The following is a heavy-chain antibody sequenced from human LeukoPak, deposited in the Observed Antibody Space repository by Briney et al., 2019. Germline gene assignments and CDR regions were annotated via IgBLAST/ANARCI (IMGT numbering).Heavy chain of an antibody. D-gene: IGHD5-24*01. V-gene: IGHV3-21*01. CDR3: VRDFRTQLDGYSPPYHFDY. J-gene: IGHJ4*02. Sequence: GGSLRLSCAASGFTFSTHSMSWVRQSPGKGREGGSSISSGSSHIYYADSMKGRFHISRDNAKNSLVLQMNSLRAEDTAVYYCVRDFRTQLDGYSPPYHFDYWGQGALVTVSS. CDR1: GFTFSTHS. CDR2: ISSGSSHI.